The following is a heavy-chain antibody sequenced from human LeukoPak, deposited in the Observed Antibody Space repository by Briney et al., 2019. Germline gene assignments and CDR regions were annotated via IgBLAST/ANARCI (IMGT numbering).Heavy chain of an antibody. CDR1: GYTLTELS. V-gene: IGHV1-24*01. CDR3: ATGSGSGSYYNWDAFDI. D-gene: IGHD3-10*01. J-gene: IGHJ3*02. CDR2: FDPEDGET. Sequence: ASVKVSCKVSGYTLTELSMHWLRQAPGKGLEWMGGFDPEDGETIYAQKFQGRVTMTEDTSTDTAYMELSSLRSEDTAVYYCATGSGSGSYYNWDAFDIWGQGTMVTVSS.